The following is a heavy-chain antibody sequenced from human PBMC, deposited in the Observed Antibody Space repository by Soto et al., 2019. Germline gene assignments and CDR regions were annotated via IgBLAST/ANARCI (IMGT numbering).Heavy chain of an antibody. D-gene: IGHD6-13*01. Sequence: ASVKVSCKASGYTFTGYYMHWVRQAPGQGLGWMGWINPNSGGTNYAQKFQGRVTMTRDTSISTAYMELSRLRSDDTAVYYCATYSPGIAAAGRGRSYYYGMDVWGQGTTVTVSS. J-gene: IGHJ6*02. CDR1: GYTFTGYY. CDR2: INPNSGGT. CDR3: ATYSPGIAAAGRGRSYYYGMDV. V-gene: IGHV1-2*02.